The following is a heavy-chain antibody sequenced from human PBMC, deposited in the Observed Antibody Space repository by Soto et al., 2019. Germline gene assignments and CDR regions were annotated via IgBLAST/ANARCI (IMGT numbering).Heavy chain of an antibody. J-gene: IGHJ4*02. Sequence: GGPLHLPCPAPQFTFSSPAMSWIRQVPGRRLEWVSALNGVGDTAYYADSVKGRFTISRDNSRSTLSLQVHSLRVEDTAVYYCVKGSSASRPYFFDYCGQGTLVTVSS. CDR3: VKGSSASRPYFFDY. D-gene: IGHD3-22*01. CDR2: LNGVGDTA. CDR1: QFTFSSPA. V-gene: IGHV3-23*01.